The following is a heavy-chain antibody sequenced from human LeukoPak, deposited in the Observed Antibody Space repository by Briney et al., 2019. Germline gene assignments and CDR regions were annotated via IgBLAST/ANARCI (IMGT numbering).Heavy chain of an antibody. J-gene: IGHJ5*02. Sequence: GGALRLSCAASGFTFSSYAMSWVRQAPGKGLEWVSVIICSGLSTYYADSVKGRFTISRDNSKNTLYLQMNSLRAEDTAVYYCAGGHSSSWYWFDPWGQGTLVTVSS. CDR1: GFTFSSYA. D-gene: IGHD6-13*01. CDR3: AGGHSSSWYWFDP. CDR2: IICSGLST. V-gene: IGHV3-23*01.